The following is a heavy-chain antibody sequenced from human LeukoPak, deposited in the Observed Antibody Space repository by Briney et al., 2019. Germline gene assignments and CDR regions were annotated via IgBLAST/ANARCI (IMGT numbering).Heavy chain of an antibody. CDR1: GYTLTDYY. Sequence: ASVKVSCKVSGYTLTDYYIHWVRQAPGQGLEWMGRLNPNSGGTNYAQKFQGRVTMTRDTSISTAYMELTRLKSDDTAVYYCARGAAAGHIDYWGQGTLVTVSS. D-gene: IGHD6-13*01. CDR3: ARGAAAGHIDY. CDR2: LNPNSGGT. J-gene: IGHJ4*02. V-gene: IGHV1-2*06.